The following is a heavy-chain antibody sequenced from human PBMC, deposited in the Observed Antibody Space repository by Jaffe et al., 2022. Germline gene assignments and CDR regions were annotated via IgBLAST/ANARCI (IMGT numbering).Heavy chain of an antibody. CDR2: IYHSGST. J-gene: IGHJ4*02. V-gene: IGHV4-38-2*01. CDR1: GYSISSGYY. Sequence: QVQLQESGPGLVKPSETLSLTCAVSGYSISSGYYWGWIRQPPGKGLEWIGSIYHSGSTYYNPSLKSRVTISVDTSKNQFSLKLSSVTAADTAVYYCARVNHYYDSSGYRYYFDYWGQGTLVTVSS. D-gene: IGHD3-22*01. CDR3: ARVNHYYDSSGYRYYFDY.